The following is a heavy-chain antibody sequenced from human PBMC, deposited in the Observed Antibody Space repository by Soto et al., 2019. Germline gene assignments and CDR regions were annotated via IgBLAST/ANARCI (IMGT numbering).Heavy chain of an antibody. J-gene: IGHJ4*02. D-gene: IGHD3-22*01. Sequence: QVQLVESGGGVVQPGRSLRLSCAASGFSFSTYAMHWVRQAPGKGLEWVAVILYDGSNKYYADSVKGRFTISRDNSKNALYLQMNSLRAEDTAVYYCAKDFYDSRGPTGYFDYWGQGTLVTVSS. CDR2: ILYDGSNK. CDR3: AKDFYDSRGPTGYFDY. CDR1: GFSFSTYA. V-gene: IGHV3-30*18.